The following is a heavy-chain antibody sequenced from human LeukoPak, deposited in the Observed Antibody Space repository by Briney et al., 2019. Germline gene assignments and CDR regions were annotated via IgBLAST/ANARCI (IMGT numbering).Heavy chain of an antibody. CDR2: INGDGTTT. D-gene: IGHD3-22*01. Sequence: GGSLRLSCAASGFTFNKYWMHWVRQVPGKGLVWVSRINGDGTTTSYADSVKGGFTMSRDNAKNTLYLQMSGLRVEDTAVYYCATGNYYDRRGYYTFEHWGQGTLVTVSS. V-gene: IGHV3-74*01. J-gene: IGHJ4*02. CDR3: ATGNYYDRRGYYTFEH. CDR1: GFTFNKYW.